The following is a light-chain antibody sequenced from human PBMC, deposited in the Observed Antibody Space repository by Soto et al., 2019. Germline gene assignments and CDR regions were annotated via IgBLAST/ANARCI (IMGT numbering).Light chain of an antibody. J-gene: IGKJ1*01. CDR1: QSVSSNY. Sequence: EIVLTQSPGTLSLSPGERATLSCRASQSVSSNYLAWYRRKPGQAPRLLIYGASNRATDIPGRFSGSWSGTDFTITITRLEPEDFAVYYCQQYGSSPPTFGPGTRVEIK. CDR2: GAS. CDR3: QQYGSSPPT. V-gene: IGKV3-20*01.